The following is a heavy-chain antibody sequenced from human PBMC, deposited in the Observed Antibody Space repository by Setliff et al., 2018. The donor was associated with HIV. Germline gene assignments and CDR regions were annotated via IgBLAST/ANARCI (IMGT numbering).Heavy chain of an antibody. V-gene: IGHV1-24*01. CDR1: GYSLTELS. CDR2: FDPLKGKM. Sequence: SVKVSCKVSGYSLTELSMHWVRQVPGKGFEWMGGFDPLKGKMVYAQAFRGRVTLTEVKSTETVYMELRRLGSDDTAVYYCTSFIWALGYFDYWGQGALVTVSS. J-gene: IGHJ4*02. D-gene: IGHD7-27*01. CDR3: TSFIWALGYFDY.